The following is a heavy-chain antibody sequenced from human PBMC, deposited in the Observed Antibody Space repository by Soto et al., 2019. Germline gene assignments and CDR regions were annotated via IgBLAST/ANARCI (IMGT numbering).Heavy chain of an antibody. Sequence: QITLKESGPTLVKPTQTLTLTCTFSGFSLSSSGVGVGWIRQPPGKALEWLALVYWDDDKRYSPSLKSRLTITKDTSENQVVLTMTNMDPVDTATYYCAHSGRYRRSWNTNWFDPWGQGTLVTVSS. V-gene: IGHV2-5*02. D-gene: IGHD6-13*01. J-gene: IGHJ5*02. CDR3: AHSGRYRRSWNTNWFDP. CDR1: GFSLSSSGVG. CDR2: VYWDDDK.